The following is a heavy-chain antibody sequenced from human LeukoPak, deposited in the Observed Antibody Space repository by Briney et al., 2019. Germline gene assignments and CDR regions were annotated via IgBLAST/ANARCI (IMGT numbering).Heavy chain of an antibody. CDR3: ARVGVRGVITSFDY. CDR2: IHHSGST. Sequence: SETLSLTCGVSGDSISSSNWWCWVRQSPGKGLEWIAEIHHSGSTNCNPSLKSRVTISVDKSKNQFSLQLSSVTAADTAVYYCARVGVRGVITSFDYWGQGTLVTVSS. D-gene: IGHD3-10*01. V-gene: IGHV4-4*02. CDR1: GDSISSSNW. J-gene: IGHJ4*02.